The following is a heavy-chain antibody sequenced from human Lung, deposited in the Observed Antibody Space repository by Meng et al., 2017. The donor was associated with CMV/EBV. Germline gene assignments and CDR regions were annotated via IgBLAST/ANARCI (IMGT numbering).Heavy chain of an antibody. V-gene: IGHV1-69*10. CDR3: AGRGPYGRVLNV. D-gene: IGHD3-10*01. CDR1: GGTSNTYT. Sequence: SVKVSYKASGGTSNTYTFNWVRQAPGRGLEWMGGIIPYLDESNYAQTFQGRLTITSDRSTAAFMELTSLRSEDTAVYFCAGRGPYGRVLNVWGQGTLVTVSS. J-gene: IGHJ3*01. CDR2: IIPYLDES.